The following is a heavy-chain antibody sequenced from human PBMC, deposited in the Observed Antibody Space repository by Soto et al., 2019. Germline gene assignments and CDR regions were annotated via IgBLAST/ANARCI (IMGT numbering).Heavy chain of an antibody. D-gene: IGHD3-22*01. CDR1: GFTFSIYA. CDR2: ISGSGSST. Sequence: PGGSLRLSCAASGFTFSIYAMSWFGQAPGKGLEWVSAISGSGSSTYYADSVKGRFTISRDNSKNTLYLQMNSLRAEDTAVYYCARDLNYYDSSGLWGQGTMVTVSS. CDR3: ARDLNYYDSSGL. V-gene: IGHV3-23*01. J-gene: IGHJ3*01.